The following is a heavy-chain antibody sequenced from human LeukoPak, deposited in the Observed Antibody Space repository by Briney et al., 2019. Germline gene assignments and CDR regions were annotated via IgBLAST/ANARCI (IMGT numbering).Heavy chain of an antibody. Sequence: PGGSLRLSCGAYGFSFSSYSMNWVRQVPGKGLEWVSSISSTGTDIYYADSVKGRFTISRDNAKNSLYLQMYSLSAEDTAIYYCARGGIEVVTGIPDFWGQGTMVTVSS. V-gene: IGHV3-21*04. CDR3: ARGGIEVVTGIPDF. CDR1: GFSFSSYS. J-gene: IGHJ3*01. CDR2: ISSTGTDI. D-gene: IGHD2-21*02.